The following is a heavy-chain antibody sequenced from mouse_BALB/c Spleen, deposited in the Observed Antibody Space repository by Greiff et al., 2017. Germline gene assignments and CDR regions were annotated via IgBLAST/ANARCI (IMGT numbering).Heavy chain of an antibody. D-gene: IGHD2-14*01. CDR3: ARGGYYRSFDY. CDR2: ISDGGSYT. Sequence: EVHLVESGGGLVKPGGSLKLSCAASGFTFSDYYMYWVRQTPEKRLEWVATISDGGSYTYYPDSVKGRFTISRDNAKNNLYLQMSSLKSEDTAMYYCARGGYYRSFDYWGQGTTLTVSS. CDR1: GFTFSDYY. J-gene: IGHJ2*01. V-gene: IGHV5-4*02.